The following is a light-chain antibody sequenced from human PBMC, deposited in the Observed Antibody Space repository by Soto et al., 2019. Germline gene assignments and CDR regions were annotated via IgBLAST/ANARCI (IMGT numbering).Light chain of an antibody. CDR2: AAS. CDR3: QQSYSTLGT. CDR1: QGISSY. V-gene: IGKV1-39*01. J-gene: IGKJ1*01. Sequence: DIQLTQSPSFLSASVGDRVTITCRASQGISSYLAWYQQKPGKAPKLLIYAASTLQSGVSSRFSGSGSGTDFTLTISSLQPEDFATYYCQQSYSTLGTVGQGTKVDTK.